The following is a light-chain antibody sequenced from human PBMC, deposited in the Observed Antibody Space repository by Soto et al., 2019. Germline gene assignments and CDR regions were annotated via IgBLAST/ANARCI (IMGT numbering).Light chain of an antibody. J-gene: IGLJ1*01. CDR1: SSNIGSNF. CDR3: AAWDDSLSGYV. Sequence: QSVLTQPPSASGTPGQRVTISCSGSSSNIGSNFVYWYQQLPGTAPKLLIYTNRQRPSGVPDRFSGSKSATSASLAISGLRSGDEADYYCAAWDDSLSGYVFGTGTKVTVL. CDR2: TNR. V-gene: IGLV1-47*02.